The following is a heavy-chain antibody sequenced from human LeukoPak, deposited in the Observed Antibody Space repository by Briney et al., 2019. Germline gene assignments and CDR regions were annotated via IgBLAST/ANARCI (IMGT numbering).Heavy chain of an antibody. CDR3: ASTGYSSSWYRGNWFDP. D-gene: IGHD6-13*01. J-gene: IGHJ5*02. Sequence: ASVKVSCKASGYTFTSYYMHWVRQGPGQGLEWMGIINPSGGSTSYAQKFQGRVTMTRDTSTSTVYMELSSLRSEDTAVYYCASTGYSSSWYRGNWFDPWGQGTLVTVSS. CDR2: INPSGGST. V-gene: IGHV1-46*01. CDR1: GYTFTSYY.